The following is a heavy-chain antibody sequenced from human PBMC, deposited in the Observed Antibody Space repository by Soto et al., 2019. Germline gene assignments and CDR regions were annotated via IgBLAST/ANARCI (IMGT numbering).Heavy chain of an antibody. CDR2: ISGSGGST. Sequence: EVQLLESGGGLVQPGGSLRLSCAASGFTFSSYAMSWVRQAPGKGLEWVSAISGSGGSTYYADSVKGRFTISRDNSKNTLYQQMNSLRAEDTAVYYCARAYSSSWYHRHYFDYWGQGTLVTVSS. D-gene: IGHD6-13*01. CDR3: ARAYSSSWYHRHYFDY. J-gene: IGHJ4*02. V-gene: IGHV3-23*01. CDR1: GFTFSSYA.